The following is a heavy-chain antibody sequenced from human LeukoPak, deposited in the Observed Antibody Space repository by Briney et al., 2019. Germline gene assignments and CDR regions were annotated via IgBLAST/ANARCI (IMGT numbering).Heavy chain of an antibody. D-gene: IGHD1-26*01. V-gene: IGHV1-46*01. CDR1: RYTLTSYY. CDR2: FNPSGDST. J-gene: IGHJ4*02. Sequence: ASVKVSCKTSRYTLTSYYMNWVPQAPEQRLEWMGMFNPSGDSTSYAQKFQGRVTMTRDTSTSTVYMELNRLTSEDTALYYCARDRSPTARYFNYWGQGTLVTVSS. CDR3: ARDRSPTARYFNY.